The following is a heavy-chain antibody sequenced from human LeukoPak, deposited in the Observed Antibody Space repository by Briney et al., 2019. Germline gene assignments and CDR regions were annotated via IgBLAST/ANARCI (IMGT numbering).Heavy chain of an antibody. J-gene: IGHJ5*02. V-gene: IGHV4-34*01. D-gene: IGHD6-6*01. CDR1: GGSFSGYH. CDR2: INHSGST. CDR3: ARGFPSSSRWFGP. Sequence: SETLSLTCGVHGGSFSGYHWSWIRLRPGKGLEWIGDINHSGSTHYNPSLKSRVTISVDTSNNQFSLKLHSVTAADTAVYYCARGFPSSSRWFGPWGQGTLVTVSS.